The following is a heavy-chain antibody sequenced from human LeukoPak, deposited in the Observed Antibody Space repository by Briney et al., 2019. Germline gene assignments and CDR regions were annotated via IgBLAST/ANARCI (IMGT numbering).Heavy chain of an antibody. V-gene: IGHV4-39*07. Sequence: PSETLSLTCTVSGGSISSSSYYWGWIRQPPGKGLEWIGSIYYSGSTYYNPSLKSRVTISVDTSKNQFSLKLSSVTAADTAVYYCARENHYYGSGSYLQWFDPWGQGTLVTVSS. CDR3: ARENHYYGSGSYLQWFDP. CDR1: GGSISSSSYY. D-gene: IGHD3-10*01. J-gene: IGHJ5*02. CDR2: IYYSGST.